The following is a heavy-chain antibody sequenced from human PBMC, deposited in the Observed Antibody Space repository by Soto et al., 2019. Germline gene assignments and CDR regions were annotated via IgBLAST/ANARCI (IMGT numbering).Heavy chain of an antibody. CDR2: ISYGGST. D-gene: IGHD5-18*01. V-gene: IGHV4-31*03. CDR1: GGSINSGGYC. J-gene: IGHJ4*02. Sequence: QVQLQESGPGLVKPSQTRSLTCTVSGGSINSGGYCWSWIRQHPGKGLDWIGCISYGGSTSYNPSLXSXVTVSVDTSKNQFSLTRTSVTAADTAVYYCSRGILVWGQGALITVSS. CDR3: SRGILV.